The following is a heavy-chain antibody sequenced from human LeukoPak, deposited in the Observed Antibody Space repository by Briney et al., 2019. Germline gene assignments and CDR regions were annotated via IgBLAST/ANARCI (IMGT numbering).Heavy chain of an antibody. J-gene: IGHJ3*02. CDR2: IYYSGST. Sequence: SETLSLTCTVSGGSISSSSYYWSWIRQPPGKGLEWIGYIYYSGSTNYNPSLKSRVTISVDTSKNQFSLKLSSVTAADTAVYYCARQYDYYDSSGYYHITYAFDIWGQGTMVTVSS. D-gene: IGHD3-22*01. CDR3: ARQYDYYDSSGYYHITYAFDI. V-gene: IGHV4-61*05. CDR1: GGSISSSSYY.